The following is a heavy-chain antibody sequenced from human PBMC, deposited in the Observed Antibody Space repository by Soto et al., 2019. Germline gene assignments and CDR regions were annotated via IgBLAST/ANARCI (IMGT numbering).Heavy chain of an antibody. CDR1: GFSLNTRGVG. V-gene: IGHV2-5*02. CDR2: IYWDDDK. J-gene: IGHJ4*01. D-gene: IGHD3-22*01. Sequence: QITLKETGPTLVKPTQTLTLTCTFSGFSLNTRGVGVGWIRQPQGKALEWLALIYWDDDKRYSPSLKNSLTITKHTYKNQVFLTMPSMEPVDTATYYCAPDISGAYAFDYWGQGSLVTLPS. CDR3: APDISGAYAFDY.